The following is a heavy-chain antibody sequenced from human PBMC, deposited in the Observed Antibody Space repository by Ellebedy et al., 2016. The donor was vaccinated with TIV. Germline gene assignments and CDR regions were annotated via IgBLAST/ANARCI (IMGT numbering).Heavy chain of an antibody. J-gene: IGHJ6*02. CDR3: ARDGYRGRYFGDYYYYGRDV. V-gene: IGHV3-30-3*01. Sequence: GGSLRLXXAASGITFSSYALHWVRQAPAKGLEWVAVISYDGSNKYYADSVKGRFTISRDNSKNTLYLQMNSLRAEDTAVYYCARDGYRGRYFGDYYYYGRDVWGQGTTITVSS. CDR2: ISYDGSNK. CDR1: GITFSSYA. D-gene: IGHD1-26*01.